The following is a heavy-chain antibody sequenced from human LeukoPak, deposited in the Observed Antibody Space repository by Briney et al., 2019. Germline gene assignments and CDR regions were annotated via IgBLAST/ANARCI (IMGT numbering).Heavy chain of an antibody. CDR3: AKEVAGYFDY. CDR1: GFTFSSYA. CDR2: ISGSGGTT. D-gene: IGHD6-19*01. J-gene: IGHJ4*02. V-gene: IGHV3-23*01. Sequence: GGSLRLSCAASGFTFSSYAMSWVRQAPGKGLEGVSGISGSGGTTSYADSVKGRFTISRDNSKNTLDLQMNSLRAEDTAVYYCAKEVAGYFDYWGQGTLVTVSS.